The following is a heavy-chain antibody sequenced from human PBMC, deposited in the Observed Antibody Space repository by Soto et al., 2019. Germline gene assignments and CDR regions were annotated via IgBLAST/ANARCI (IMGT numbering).Heavy chain of an antibody. CDR2: ISGSGGST. Sequence: GGSLILSCAASGFTFSSYAMSWVRQAPGKGLEWVSAISGSGGSTYYADSVKGRFTISRDNSKNTLYLQMNSLRAEDTAVYYCAKDTPVSGGDCYALDYWGQGTLVTVSS. J-gene: IGHJ4*02. V-gene: IGHV3-23*01. CDR1: GFTFSSYA. D-gene: IGHD2-21*02. CDR3: AKDTPVSGGDCYALDY.